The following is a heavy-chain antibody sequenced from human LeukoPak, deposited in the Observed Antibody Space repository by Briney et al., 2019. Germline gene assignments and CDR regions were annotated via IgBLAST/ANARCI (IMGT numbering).Heavy chain of an antibody. J-gene: IGHJ4*02. D-gene: IGHD3-10*01. CDR3: ASWYYYGSGSPFFDY. CDR2: IYYSGST. CDR1: GGSISSNNYN. V-gene: IGHV4-39*01. Sequence: PSETLSLTCIVSGGSISSNNYNWGWIRQPPGKGLEWIGSIYYSGSTFYHPSLKSRVTISIDTSKNQFSLKLSSVTAADTAVYYCASWYYYGSGSPFFDYWGQGTLVTVSS.